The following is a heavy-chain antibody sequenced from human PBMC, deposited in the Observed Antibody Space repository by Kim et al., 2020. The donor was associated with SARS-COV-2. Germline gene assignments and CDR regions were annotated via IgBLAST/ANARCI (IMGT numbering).Heavy chain of an antibody. D-gene: IGHD3-22*01. CDR3: AKARRDYSDSGGGLDY. Sequence: GGSLRLSCAASGFTFSSCAMSWVRWAPGKELEWVSSLSGSGSTTYYADSVKGRFTVSRDNSKNTLWLQMSSLRAEDAAVYYCAKARRDYSDSGGGLDYWGQGTLVTVSP. CDR1: GFTFSSCA. V-gene: IGHV3-23*01. CDR2: LSGSGSTT. J-gene: IGHJ4*02.